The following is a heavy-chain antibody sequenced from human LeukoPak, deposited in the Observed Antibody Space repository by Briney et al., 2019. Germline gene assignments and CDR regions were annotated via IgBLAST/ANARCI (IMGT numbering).Heavy chain of an antibody. CDR3: AREIIAATLDG. CDR2: ISGSNGYI. V-gene: IGHV3-21*01. Sequence: GGSLRLSCTASGFTFRSYSLNWVRQAPGKGLEWVSSISGSNGYIYYADSVKGRFTISRDNARNSLFLQMNSLRAEDTAVYYCAREIIAATLDGWGQGTLVTVSS. CDR1: GFTFRSYS. D-gene: IGHD6-13*01. J-gene: IGHJ4*02.